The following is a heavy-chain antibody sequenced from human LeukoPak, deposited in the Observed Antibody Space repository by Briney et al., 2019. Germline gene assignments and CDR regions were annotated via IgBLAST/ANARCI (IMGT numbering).Heavy chain of an antibody. V-gene: IGHV4-34*01. D-gene: IGHD6-13*01. CDR3: ARGPAAQGFDY. Sequence: PSETLSLTYAVYGGSFSGYYWSWIRQPPGKGLEWIGEIKHSGSTNYNPSLKSRVTISVDTSKNQFSLKLSSVTAADTAVYYCARGPAAQGFDYWGQGTLVTVSS. J-gene: IGHJ4*02. CDR1: GGSFSGYY. CDR2: IKHSGST.